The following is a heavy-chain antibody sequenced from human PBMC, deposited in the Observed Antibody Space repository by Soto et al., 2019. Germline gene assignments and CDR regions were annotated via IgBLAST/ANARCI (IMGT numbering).Heavy chain of an antibody. D-gene: IGHD3-10*01. Sequence: QVQLVQSGAEMKKPGSSVKVSCQSSGGTFNTYAMNWVRQAPGQGPEWMGDISPMFGAANYAPKFQGRVNPAADLCTGTSYMQLSSMTSVETALYFCAREVQVHTPAFVYWGQGTLVTVSS. CDR1: GGTFNTYA. CDR3: AREVQVHTPAFVY. J-gene: IGHJ4*02. V-gene: IGHV1-69*19. CDR2: ISPMFGAA.